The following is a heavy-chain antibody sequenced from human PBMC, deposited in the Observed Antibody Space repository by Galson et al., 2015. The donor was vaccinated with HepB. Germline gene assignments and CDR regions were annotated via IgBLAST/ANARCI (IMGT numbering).Heavy chain of an antibody. J-gene: IGHJ4*02. CDR2: INAGNGNT. D-gene: IGHD5-18*01. Sequence: SVKVSCKASGYTFTSYAMHWVRQAPGQRLEWMGWINAGNGNTKYSQKFQGRVTITRDTSASTAYMELSSLRSEDTAVYYCARGGGYSYGGYYFDYWGQGTLVTVSS. CDR1: GYTFTSYA. V-gene: IGHV1-3*01. CDR3: ARGGGYSYGGYYFDY.